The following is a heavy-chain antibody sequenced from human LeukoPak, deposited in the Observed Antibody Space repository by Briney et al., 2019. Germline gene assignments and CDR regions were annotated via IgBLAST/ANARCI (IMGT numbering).Heavy chain of an antibody. D-gene: IGHD3-9*01. V-gene: IGHV3-30*01. CDR1: GFSFSTNW. J-gene: IGHJ5*02. CDR3: ARDAKPYYDFLTGYYLHNWFDP. CDR2: ISYDGSNK. Sequence: GGSLRLSCAASGFSFSTNWMAWVRQAPGKELEWVAVISYDGSNKYYADSVKGRFTISRDNSMNTLYLQMNSLRAEDTAVYYCARDAKPYYDFLTGYYLHNWFDPWGQGTLVTVSS.